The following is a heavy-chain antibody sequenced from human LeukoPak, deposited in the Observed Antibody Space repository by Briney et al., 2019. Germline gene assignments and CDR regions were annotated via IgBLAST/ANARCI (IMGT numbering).Heavy chain of an antibody. V-gene: IGHV3-48*03. CDR2: ISTSGSTT. CDR3: ARGALHVFDY. D-gene: IGHD3-10*02. CDR1: GFTFSDYE. J-gene: IGHJ4*02. Sequence: GGSLRLSCVASGFTFSDYEINWVRQAPGKGLEWVSCISTSGSTTYYADSVKGRFTISRDNAKNSLFLQMNTPTDEDTAVYYCARGALHVFDYWGQGTPVTVSS.